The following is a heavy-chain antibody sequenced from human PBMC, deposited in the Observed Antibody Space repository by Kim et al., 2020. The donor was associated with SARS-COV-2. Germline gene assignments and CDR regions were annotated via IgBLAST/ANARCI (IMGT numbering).Heavy chain of an antibody. CDR2: INHSGST. Sequence: SETLSLTCAVYGGSFSGYYWSWIRQPPGKGLEWIGEINHSGSTNYNPSLKSRVTISVDTSKNQFSLKLSSVTAADTAVYYCARGYGWFDPWGQGTLVTVSS. J-gene: IGHJ5*02. D-gene: IGHD4-17*01. CDR3: ARGYGWFDP. CDR1: GGSFSGYY. V-gene: IGHV4-34*01.